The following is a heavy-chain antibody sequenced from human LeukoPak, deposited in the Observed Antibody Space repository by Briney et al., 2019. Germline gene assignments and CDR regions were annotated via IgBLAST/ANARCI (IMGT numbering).Heavy chain of an antibody. Sequence: PGGSLRLSCAASGFTFSSYSMNWVRQAPGKGLEWVSYISSSSSTIYYADSVKGRFTISRDNAKNSLDLQMNSLRAEDTAVYYCAREGRWFEFDYWGQGTLVTVSS. CDR1: GFTFSSYS. CDR3: AREGRWFEFDY. V-gene: IGHV3-48*01. J-gene: IGHJ4*02. CDR2: ISSSSSTI. D-gene: IGHD3-10*01.